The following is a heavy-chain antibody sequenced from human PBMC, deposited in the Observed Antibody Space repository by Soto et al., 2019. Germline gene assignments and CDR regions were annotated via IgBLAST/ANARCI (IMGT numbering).Heavy chain of an antibody. J-gene: IGHJ3*02. V-gene: IGHV4-59*01. D-gene: IGHD4-17*01. CDR2: IYYSGST. CDR3: ARWGSAVTTAFDI. Sequence: ETLSLTCTVSGDSITSYYWSWIRQLPGKGLEWIGYIYYSGSTNYNPSLRSRVTISLDTSKNQFSLRLTSLTAADTAIYYCARWGSAVTTAFDIWGQGTMVTVSS. CDR1: GDSITSYY.